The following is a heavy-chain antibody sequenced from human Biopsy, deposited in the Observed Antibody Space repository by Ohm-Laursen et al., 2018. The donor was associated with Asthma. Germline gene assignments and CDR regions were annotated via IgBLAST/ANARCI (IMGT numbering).Heavy chain of an antibody. CDR1: GFTFSIYD. Sequence: SLRLSCTASGFTFSIYDIHWVRQAPGKGLEWVGVISKDASTQDYADSVKGRFTMARDNSKNTLDLQMNSLGEEDTAVYYCVRDGTDDAFDIWGQGTVVSVSS. CDR2: ISKDASTQ. V-gene: IGHV3-30*03. J-gene: IGHJ3*02. D-gene: IGHD1-1*01. CDR3: VRDGTDDAFDI.